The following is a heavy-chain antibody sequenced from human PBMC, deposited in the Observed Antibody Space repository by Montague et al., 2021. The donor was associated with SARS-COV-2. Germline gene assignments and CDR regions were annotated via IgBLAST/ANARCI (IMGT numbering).Heavy chain of an antibody. CDR1: GGSISSNY. V-gene: IGHV4-59*01. Sequence: SETLSLTCTVSGGSISSNYWSWIRQPPGKGLEWIGYIYYRGSTNYNPSLKSRITMSVDTSKNQFSLKVSSVTAADTAVYYCARERKYNGFDVWGQGKLVTVSS. CDR3: ARERKYNGFDV. D-gene: IGHD6-6*01. CDR2: IYYRGST. J-gene: IGHJ5*02.